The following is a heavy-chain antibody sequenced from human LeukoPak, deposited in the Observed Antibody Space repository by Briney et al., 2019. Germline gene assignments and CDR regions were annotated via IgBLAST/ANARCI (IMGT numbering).Heavy chain of an antibody. D-gene: IGHD3-10*01. CDR1: GFTFSSYG. J-gene: IGHJ4*02. CDR3: ARHGGDGLLWFGDKNAFDY. V-gene: IGHV3-30*02. CDR2: IRSDGNNK. Sequence: PGVSLRLSCAASGFTFSSYGMHWVRQAPGKGLEWVAFIRSDGNNKYSADSVKGRFTISRDNSKNTMYLQINSLRAEDTAVYYCARHGGDGLLWFGDKNAFDYWGQGTLVTVSS.